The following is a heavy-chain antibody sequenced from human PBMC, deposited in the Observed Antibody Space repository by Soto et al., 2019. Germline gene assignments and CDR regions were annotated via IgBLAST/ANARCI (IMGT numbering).Heavy chain of an antibody. CDR1: GFTFSSYA. D-gene: IGHD3-10*01. J-gene: IGHJ6*02. CDR2: ISGSGGST. Sequence: EVQLLESGGGLVQPGGSLRLSCAASGFTFSSYAMSWVRQAPGKGLEWVSGISGSGGSTYYADSVKGRFTISRDNSKNTLYLQMNSLRAEDTAVYYCAKDSDVLPTSAYGMDVWGQGTTVTVSS. V-gene: IGHV3-23*01. CDR3: AKDSDVLPTSAYGMDV.